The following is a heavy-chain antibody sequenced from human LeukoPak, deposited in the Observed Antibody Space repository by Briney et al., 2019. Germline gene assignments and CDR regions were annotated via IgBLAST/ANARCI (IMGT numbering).Heavy chain of an antibody. CDR2: IIPLFATA. V-gene: IGHV1-69*13. CDR1: GGTFTNYA. CDR3: ARDRCSSTSCYRDAFDI. Sequence: SVKVSCKASGGTFTNYAFNWVRQAPGQGLEWMGGIIPLFATANYAQKFQGRLTITADESTSTAYMELSSLRSEDTAVYYCARDRCSSTSCYRDAFDIWGQGTMVTVSS. D-gene: IGHD2-2*02. J-gene: IGHJ3*02.